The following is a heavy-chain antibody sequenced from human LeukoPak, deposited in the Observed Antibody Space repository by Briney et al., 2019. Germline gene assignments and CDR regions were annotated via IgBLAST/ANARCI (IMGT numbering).Heavy chain of an antibody. J-gene: IGHJ4*02. CDR3: ARDLGKIGGNSSPFDY. CDR2: IKQDGNEK. Sequence: GGSLRLSCAASGFTFSSYWMSWVRQAPGKGLEWVADIKQDGNEKYYLDSVRGRFTISRDNAKNSLYLQMNSLRAEDTAVYYCARDLGKIGGNSSPFDYWGQGTLVTVSS. D-gene: IGHD4-23*01. CDR1: GFTFSSYW. V-gene: IGHV3-7*01.